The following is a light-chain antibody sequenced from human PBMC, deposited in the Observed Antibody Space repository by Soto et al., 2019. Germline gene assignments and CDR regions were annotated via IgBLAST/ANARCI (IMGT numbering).Light chain of an antibody. CDR2: AAS. CDR3: QQGNGFPWT. V-gene: IGKV1-12*02. Sequence: DIQMTQSPSSVSASVGDRVTITCRASQGINSWLAWYQQKPGKAPNLLIYAASSLQSGVPSRFSDSGSGTDFTLTINRLRPEDSATYYCQQGNGFPWTFGQGTKVETK. J-gene: IGKJ1*01. CDR1: QGINSW.